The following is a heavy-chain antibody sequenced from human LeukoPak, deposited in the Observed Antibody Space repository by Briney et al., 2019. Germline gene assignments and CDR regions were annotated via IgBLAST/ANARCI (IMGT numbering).Heavy chain of an antibody. J-gene: IGHJ4*02. CDR3: ATGEDIVVVIANDY. V-gene: IGHV3-21*01. D-gene: IGHD2-21*01. CDR2: ISSSSSYI. CDR1: GFTFSSYS. Sequence: GGSLRLSCAASGFTFSSYSMNWVRQAPGKGLEWVSSISSSSSYIYYADSVKGRFTISRDNAKNSLYLQMNSLRAEDTAVYYCATGEDIVVVIANDYWGQGTLVTVSS.